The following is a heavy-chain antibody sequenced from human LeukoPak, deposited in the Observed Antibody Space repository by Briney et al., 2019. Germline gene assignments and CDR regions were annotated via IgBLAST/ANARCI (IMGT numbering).Heavy chain of an antibody. V-gene: IGHV3-48*04. D-gene: IGHD1-1*01. CDR3: ADNLSR. Sequence: PGGSLRLSCAASGFTLSTASMNWVRQPPGKGLEWISYIDRSSNTIYYADSVKGRFTISRGSAKNSLYLQMSSLRAEDTAVYFCADNLSRWGQGTLVTVSS. CDR2: IDRSSNTI. CDR1: GFTLSTAS. J-gene: IGHJ4*02.